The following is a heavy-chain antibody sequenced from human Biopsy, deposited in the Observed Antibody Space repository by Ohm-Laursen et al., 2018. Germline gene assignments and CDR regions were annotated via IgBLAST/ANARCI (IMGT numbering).Heavy chain of an antibody. CDR2: IWYDGSRQ. CDR1: GFTFSSYG. CDR3: ARDGAAGYGLDV. D-gene: IGHD6-25*01. Sequence: SLRLSCAASGFTFSSYGMHWVRQAPGKGLEWVAVIWYDGSRQYYADSVKGRFTISRDNPKNTLYLQMNSLRAEDTAVYYCARDGAAGYGLDVCGQGTTVTVSS. V-gene: IGHV3-33*01. J-gene: IGHJ6*02.